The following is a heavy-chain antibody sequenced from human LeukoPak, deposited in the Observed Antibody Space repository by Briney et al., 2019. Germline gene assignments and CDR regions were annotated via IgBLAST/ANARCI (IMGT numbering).Heavy chain of an antibody. CDR2: MNPNSGNT. CDR1: GYTFTSYD. D-gene: IGHD6-6*01. CDR3: ARGIAARPDYYYYMDV. V-gene: IGHV1-8*01. J-gene: IGHJ6*03. Sequence: PGASVKVSCKASGYTFTSYDINWVRQATGQGLEWMGWMNPNSGNTGYAQKFQGRVTMTRNTSISTVYMELSSLRSEDTAVYYCARGIAARPDYYYYMDVWGKGTTVTVSS.